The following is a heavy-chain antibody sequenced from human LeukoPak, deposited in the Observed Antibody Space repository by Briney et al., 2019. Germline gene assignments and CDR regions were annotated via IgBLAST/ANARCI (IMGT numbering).Heavy chain of an antibody. CDR3: ARDLGDYYDSSGYYSN. D-gene: IGHD3-22*01. J-gene: IGHJ4*02. CDR2: IYYSGST. Sequence: SQTLSLTCTVSGGSISSGDYYWSWIRQPPGKGLEWIGYIYYSGSTNYNPSLKSRVTISVDTSKNQFSLKLSSVTAADTAVYYCARDLGDYYDSSGYYSNWGQGTLVTVSS. V-gene: IGHV4-61*08. CDR1: GGSISSGDYY.